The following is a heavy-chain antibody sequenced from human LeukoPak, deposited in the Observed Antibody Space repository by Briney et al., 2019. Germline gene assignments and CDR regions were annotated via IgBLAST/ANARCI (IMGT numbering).Heavy chain of an antibody. CDR2: LFPGLST. D-gene: IGHD4-17*01. CDR3: AVMTTVIRGRRFDS. V-gene: IGHV4-38-2*01. Sequence: SETLSITCAVSGYSINSAYYWGWIRQPPGKGLEWIGNLFPGLSTEHNPSLKGRVTIFLDTSKNVLSLRLTSVTAADTALYFCAVMTTVIRGRRFDSWGQGALVTVSS. CDR1: GYSINSAYY. J-gene: IGHJ4*02.